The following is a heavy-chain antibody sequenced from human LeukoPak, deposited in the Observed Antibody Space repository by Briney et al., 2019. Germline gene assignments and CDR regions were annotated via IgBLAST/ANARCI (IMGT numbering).Heavy chain of an antibody. CDR3: ARGSGPTPDTAMVDY. CDR2: INPSGGST. V-gene: IGHV1-46*01. D-gene: IGHD5-18*01. Sequence: ASVKVSCKASGYTFTSYYMHWVRQAPGQGLEWMGIINPSGGSTSYAQKFQGRVTMTRDTSTGTVYMELSSLRSEDTAVYYCARGSGPTPDTAMVDYWGQGTLVTVSS. CDR1: GYTFTSYY. J-gene: IGHJ4*02.